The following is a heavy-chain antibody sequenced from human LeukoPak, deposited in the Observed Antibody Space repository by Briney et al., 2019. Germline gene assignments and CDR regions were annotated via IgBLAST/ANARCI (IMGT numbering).Heavy chain of an antibody. V-gene: IGHV4-31*03. Sequence: SETLSLTCTVSGGSVSSGGYYWSWIRQHPQKGLEWIGYISDRGRTYYNPSLMSRLTISVDTSKNQFSLRLTSVTAADTAVYYCARASDPWLQLTWGQGTLVTVSS. CDR1: GGSVSSGGYY. J-gene: IGHJ5*02. CDR2: ISDRGRT. CDR3: ARASDPWLQLT. D-gene: IGHD5-24*01.